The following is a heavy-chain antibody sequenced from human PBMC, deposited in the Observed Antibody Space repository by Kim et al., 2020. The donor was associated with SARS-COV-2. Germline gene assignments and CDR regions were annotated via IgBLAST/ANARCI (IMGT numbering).Heavy chain of an antibody. CDR3: AKTLVGNCPTGVCYLGGFDY. CDR1: GFAFSRYG. CDR2: ITDNAFNM. Sequence: GGSLRLSCATSGFAFSRYGMHWVRQAPGKGLEWVAAITDNAFNMNYADSVRGRFTISRDNSKSTLYLQMNSVSAEDAAVYFCAKTLVGNCPTGVCYLGGFDYWGPGTLVTVSS. D-gene: IGHD2-8*01. J-gene: IGHJ4*02. V-gene: IGHV3-30*18.